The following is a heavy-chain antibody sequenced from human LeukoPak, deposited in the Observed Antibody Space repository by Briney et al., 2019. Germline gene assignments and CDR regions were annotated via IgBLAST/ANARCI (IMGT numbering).Heavy chain of an antibody. V-gene: IGHV3-30*18. D-gene: IGHD1-14*01. CDR2: ISYDGSNK. J-gene: IGHJ3*02. CDR1: GFTFSSYG. Sequence: GGSLRLSCAASGFTFSSYGMHWVRQAPGKGLEWVAVISYDGSNKYYADSVKGRFTISRDNSKNTLYLQMNSLRAEDTAVYYCAKDRTPGALDAFDIWGQGTMVTVSS. CDR3: AKDRTPGALDAFDI.